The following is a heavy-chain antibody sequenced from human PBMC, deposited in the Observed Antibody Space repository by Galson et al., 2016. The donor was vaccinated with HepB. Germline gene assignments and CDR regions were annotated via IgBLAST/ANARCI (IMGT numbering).Heavy chain of an antibody. V-gene: IGHV3-21*01. D-gene: IGHD3-3*01. CDR1: GFTFSGYS. J-gene: IGHJ2*01. Sequence: SLRLSCAPSGFTFSGYSMSWVRQAPGRGLEWISYISTRSTYIHYADSVKGRFTISRDNAKNSLYLQMNNLRAEDTAVYYCARDGTIFGVDPWYFDLWGRGTLVTVSS. CDR2: ISTRSTYI. CDR3: ARDGTIFGVDPWYFDL.